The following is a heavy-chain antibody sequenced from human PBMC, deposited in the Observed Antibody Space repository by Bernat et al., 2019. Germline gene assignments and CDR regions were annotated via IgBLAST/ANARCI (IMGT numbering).Heavy chain of an antibody. V-gene: IGHV3-33*01. Sequence: QVQLVESGGGVVQPGTSLRLSCAASGFTFSTYGMHWVRQAPGKGLEWVAFIWYDGSTKYYAETVKGRFTSSRDNSKNTLYLQMNSLGAEDTAVYYCTREAGGIGVGQFDFWGQGTLVTVSS. CDR1: GFTFSTYG. CDR2: IWYDGSTK. CDR3: TREAGGIGVGQFDF. D-gene: IGHD3-16*01. J-gene: IGHJ4*02.